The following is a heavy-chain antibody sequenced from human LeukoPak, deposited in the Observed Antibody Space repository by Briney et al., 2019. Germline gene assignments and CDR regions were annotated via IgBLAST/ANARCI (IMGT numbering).Heavy chain of an antibody. J-gene: IGHJ3*02. CDR2: IYYSGST. CDR3: ARLIRGVGRGLGAFDI. V-gene: IGHV4-39*07. CDR1: GGSISSSSYY. D-gene: IGHD3-16*01. Sequence: SETLSLTCTVSGGSISSSSYYWGWIRQPPGRGLEWIGSIYYSGSTYYNPSLKSRITISVDTSKNQFSLKLSSVSAADTAVYYCARLIRGVGRGLGAFDIWGQGTMVTVSS.